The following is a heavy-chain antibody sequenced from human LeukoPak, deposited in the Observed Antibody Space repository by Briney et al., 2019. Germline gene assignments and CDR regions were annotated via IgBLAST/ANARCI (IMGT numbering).Heavy chain of an antibody. V-gene: IGHV3-23*01. CDR2: ISGSGGST. CDR1: GFTFSSYA. CDR3: XXXXXXSWYLGYFDY. Sequence: GGSLRLSCAASGFTFSSYAMSWVRQAPGKGLEWVSAISGSGGSTYYADSVKGRFTISRDNSKNTLYLQMNSLRAEDTAVYYXXXXXXXSWYLGYFDYWGQGTLVTVPS. D-gene: IGHD6-13*01. J-gene: IGHJ4*02.